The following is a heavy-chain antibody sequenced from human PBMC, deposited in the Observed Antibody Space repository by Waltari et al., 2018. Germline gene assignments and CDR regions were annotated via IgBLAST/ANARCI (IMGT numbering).Heavy chain of an antibody. Sequence: QVQLQQWGAGLLKPSETLSLTCAVYGGSFSGNYSTWIRQSPGKGLEWIGEINDSGRTKYKPSLKSRVTISIDTSKNQFSLRLSSVTAADRAVYYCARGTFGVVIIPYYYYHMDVWGKGTSVTVSS. D-gene: IGHD3-3*01. CDR3: ARGTFGVVIIPYYYYHMDV. CDR1: GGSFSGNY. J-gene: IGHJ6*03. CDR2: INDSGRT. V-gene: IGHV4-34*02.